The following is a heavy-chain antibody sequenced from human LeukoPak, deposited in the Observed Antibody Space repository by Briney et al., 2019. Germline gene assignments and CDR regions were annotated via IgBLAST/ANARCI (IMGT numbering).Heavy chain of an antibody. V-gene: IGHV4-34*01. D-gene: IGHD1-26*01. Sequence: SETLSLTCAVYGGSFSGYSWSWIRQPPGKGLEWIGEINHSGSTNYNPSLKSRVTMSVDTSKNQFSLKLSSVTAADTAVYYCARCQVGAILFDYWGQGTLVTVSS. J-gene: IGHJ4*02. CDR1: GGSFSGYS. CDR3: ARCQVGAILFDY. CDR2: INHSGST.